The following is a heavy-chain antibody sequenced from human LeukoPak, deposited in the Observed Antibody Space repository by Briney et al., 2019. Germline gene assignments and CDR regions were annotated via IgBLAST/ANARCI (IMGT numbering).Heavy chain of an antibody. J-gene: IGHJ4*02. CDR2: ISYDGSNK. V-gene: IGHV3-30-3*01. CDR1: GFTFSSYA. Sequence: PGGSLRLSCAASGFTFSSYAMHWVRQAPGKGLEWVAVISYDGSNKYYADSVKGRFTISRDNSKNTLYLQMNSLRAEDTAVYYCARDPQLGYFDYWGQGTLVTVSS. D-gene: IGHD6-13*01. CDR3: ARDPQLGYFDY.